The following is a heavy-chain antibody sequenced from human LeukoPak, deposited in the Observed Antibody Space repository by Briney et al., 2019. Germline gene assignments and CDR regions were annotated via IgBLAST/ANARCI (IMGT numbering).Heavy chain of an antibody. CDR1: GYTFTGYY. Sequence: ASVKVSCKASGYTFTGYYMHWVRQAPGQRLEWMGWINAGNGNTKYSQKFQGRVTITRDTSASTAYMELSSLRSEDTAVYYCARGRTPITMIVVVINPDAFDIWGQGTMVTVSS. CDR2: INAGNGNT. V-gene: IGHV1-3*01. CDR3: ARGRTPITMIVVVINPDAFDI. J-gene: IGHJ3*02. D-gene: IGHD3-22*01.